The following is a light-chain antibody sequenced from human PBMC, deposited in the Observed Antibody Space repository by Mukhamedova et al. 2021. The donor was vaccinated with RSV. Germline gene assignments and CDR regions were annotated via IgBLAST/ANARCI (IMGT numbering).Light chain of an antibody. V-gene: IGKV3-15*01. J-gene: IGKJ3*01. CDR3: QQYNNWPPLIT. CDR1: QSVGNN. CDR2: GVS. Sequence: GERATLSCRASQSVGNNLAWYQQKPGQAPRLLIYGVSTRATGIPARFSGSGTGTDFTLTISNLQSEDCAVYYCQQYNNWPPLITFG.